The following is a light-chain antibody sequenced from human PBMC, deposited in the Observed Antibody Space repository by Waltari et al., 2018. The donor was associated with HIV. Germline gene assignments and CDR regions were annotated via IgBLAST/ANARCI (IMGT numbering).Light chain of an antibody. Sequence: IVMTQSPATLSVSQGERATLSCRASQSVSSNLAWYQQKPGQAPRVLNYGASTRATGIPARFSGSGYGTEFTLTISSLQSEDFAVYYCHQYNNWPQTFGQGTKVEIK. CDR1: QSVSSN. CDR2: GAS. CDR3: HQYNNWPQT. V-gene: IGKV3-15*01. J-gene: IGKJ1*01.